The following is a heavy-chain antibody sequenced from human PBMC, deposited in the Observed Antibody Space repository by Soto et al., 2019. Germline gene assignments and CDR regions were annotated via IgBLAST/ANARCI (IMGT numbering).Heavy chain of an antibody. CDR3: ARDLRASITSYGMDV. CDR1: GGTFISYA. CDR2: IIPIFGTA. Sequence: ASVKVSCKASGGTFISYAISWVRQAPGQGLEWMGGIIPIFGTANYAQKFQGRVTITADESTSTAYMELSSLRSEDTAVYYCARDLRASITSYGMDVWGQGTTVTV. J-gene: IGHJ6*02. D-gene: IGHD2-2*02. V-gene: IGHV1-69*13.